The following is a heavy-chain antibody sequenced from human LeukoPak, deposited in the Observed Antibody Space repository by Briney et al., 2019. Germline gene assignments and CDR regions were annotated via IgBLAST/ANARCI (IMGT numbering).Heavy chain of an antibody. CDR3: AREGVVVTATTTDAFDI. CDR1: GGSISSGGYY. CDR2: IYYSGST. Sequence: SDTLSLTCTVSGGSISSGGYYWSWIRQHPGKGLEWIGYIYYSGSTYYNPSLKSRVTISVDTSKNQFSLKLSSVTAADTAVYYCAREGVVVTATTTDAFDIWGQGTMVTVSS. V-gene: IGHV4-31*03. J-gene: IGHJ3*02. D-gene: IGHD2-21*02.